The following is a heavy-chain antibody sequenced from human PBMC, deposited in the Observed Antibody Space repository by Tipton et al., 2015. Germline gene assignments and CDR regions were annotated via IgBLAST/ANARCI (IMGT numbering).Heavy chain of an antibody. CDR2: IYSSGST. Sequence: TLSLTCTVSGGSISSGDYYWYWIRQYPGKGLEWIGYIYSSGSTYYNPSLKSRVTISVDTSKNQFSLKLSSVTAADTAVYYCARDYRNAFDIWGQGTMVTVSS. J-gene: IGHJ3*02. V-gene: IGHV4-30-4*08. CDR3: ARDYRNAFDI. D-gene: IGHD4-11*01. CDR1: GGSISSGDYY.